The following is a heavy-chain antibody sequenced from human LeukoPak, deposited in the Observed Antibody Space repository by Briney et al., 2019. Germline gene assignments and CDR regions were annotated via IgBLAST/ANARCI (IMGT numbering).Heavy chain of an antibody. CDR3: ASMTRRCKYYFDY. D-gene: IGHD2-21*02. Sequence: PSETLSLTCSVSGGSISSYYWSWIRQPPGKGLEWIGYFYYSGSTNYNSSLKSRVTMSVDTSKNQFSLKLSSVTAADTAVYYCASMTRRCKYYFDYWGQGTLVIVSS. CDR1: GGSISSYY. CDR2: FYYSGST. V-gene: IGHV4-59*08. J-gene: IGHJ4*02.